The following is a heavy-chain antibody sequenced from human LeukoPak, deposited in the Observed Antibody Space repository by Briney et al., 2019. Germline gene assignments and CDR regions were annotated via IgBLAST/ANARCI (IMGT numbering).Heavy chain of an antibody. J-gene: IGHJ6*02. D-gene: IGHD2-15*01. Sequence: PGESLKISCKGSGYSFTSYWIGWVRQMPGKGLEWMGIIYPGDSDTRYSPSFQGQVTISADKSISTAYLQWSSLKASDTAMYYCARFITAHYCSGGSCPRSAGGMDVWGQGTTVTVSS. V-gene: IGHV5-51*01. CDR3: ARFITAHYCSGGSCPRSAGGMDV. CDR1: GYSFTSYW. CDR2: IYPGDSDT.